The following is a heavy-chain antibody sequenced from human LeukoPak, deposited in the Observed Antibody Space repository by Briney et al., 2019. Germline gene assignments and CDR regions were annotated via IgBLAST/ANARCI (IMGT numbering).Heavy chain of an antibody. CDR1: GYTFTSYY. V-gene: IGHV1-46*01. J-gene: IGHJ2*01. Sequence: ASVKVSCKASGYTFTSYYMHWVRQAPGQGLEWMGIINPSGGSTSYAQKFQGRVTMTRDTSTNTVYMELSSLRSEDTAVYVCARDGRHDSSGYAYWYFDLWGRGTLVTVSS. CDR3: ARDGRHDSSGYAYWYFDL. D-gene: IGHD3-22*01. CDR2: INPSGGST.